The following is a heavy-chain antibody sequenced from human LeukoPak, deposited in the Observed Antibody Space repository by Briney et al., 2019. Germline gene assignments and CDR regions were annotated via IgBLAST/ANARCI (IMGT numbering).Heavy chain of an antibody. CDR3: AKGGKWDVTPFDY. CDR1: GSYW. V-gene: IGHV3-74*01. CDR2: INSDGSWT. J-gene: IGHJ4*02. D-gene: IGHD1-26*01. Sequence: GGSLRLSCAASGSYWMHWVRQAPGKGLVWVSHINSDGSWTSYADSVKGRFTISKDNAKNTVYLQMNNLRAEDTAVYYCAKGGKWDVTPFDYWGQGTLVTVSS.